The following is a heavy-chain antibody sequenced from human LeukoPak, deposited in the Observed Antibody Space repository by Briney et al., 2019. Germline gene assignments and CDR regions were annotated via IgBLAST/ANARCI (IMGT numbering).Heavy chain of an antibody. V-gene: IGHV3-74*01. Sequence: PGGSLRLSCAASGFTFSSNWMNWVRHVPGKGLVWVSRINTDGSDTTYADSVKGRFTISRDNAKNTLYLQMNSLRAEDTAVYYCAKVVRYFDWLSDAFDIWGQGTMVTVSS. J-gene: IGHJ3*02. CDR2: INTDGSDT. CDR1: GFTFSSNW. D-gene: IGHD3-9*01. CDR3: AKVVRYFDWLSDAFDI.